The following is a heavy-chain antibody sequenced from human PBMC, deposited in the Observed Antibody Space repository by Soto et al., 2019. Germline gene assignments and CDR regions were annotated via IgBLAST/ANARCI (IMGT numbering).Heavy chain of an antibody. D-gene: IGHD3-10*01. CDR2: INGDASTI. CDR3: VRDRGFPDSFDL. CDR1: GFTFSPFW. J-gene: IGHJ3*01. Sequence: PGGSLRLSCAAPGFTFSPFWMHWVRQAPGKGLVWVSHINGDASTIVYADSVKGRFTVSRDNAKNTLYLQLNSLRVEETAVYFCVRDRGFPDSFDLCGQGTMVTVAS. V-gene: IGHV3-74*01.